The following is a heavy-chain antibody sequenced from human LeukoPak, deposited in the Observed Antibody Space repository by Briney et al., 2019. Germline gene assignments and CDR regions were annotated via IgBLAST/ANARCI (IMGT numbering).Heavy chain of an antibody. CDR3: ARALGYCSGGSCYWFDP. CDR2: INPNSGGT. J-gene: IGHJ5*02. CDR1: GYTFTSYD. D-gene: IGHD2-15*01. V-gene: IGHV1-2*02. Sequence: ASVKVSCKASGYTFTSYDINWVRQAPGQGLEWMGWINPNSGGTNYAQKFQGRVTMTRDTSISTAYMELSRLRSDDTAVYYCARALGYCSGGSCYWFDPWGQGTLVTVSS.